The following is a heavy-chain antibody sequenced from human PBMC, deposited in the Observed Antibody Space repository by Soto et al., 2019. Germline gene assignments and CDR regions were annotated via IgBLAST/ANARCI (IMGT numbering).Heavy chain of an antibody. CDR3: VKDESINWYSGHFRH. CDR2: INWNSGSI. J-gene: IGHJ1*01. V-gene: IGHV3-9*01. D-gene: IGHD6-13*01. Sequence: LRLSCAASGFTFDDYAMHWVRQVPGKGLEWVPGINWNSGSIGYADSVKGRFAISRDNAKNSLHLQMNSLRAEDTAFYYCVKDESINWYSGHFRHWGQGTLVTVSS. CDR1: GFTFDDYA.